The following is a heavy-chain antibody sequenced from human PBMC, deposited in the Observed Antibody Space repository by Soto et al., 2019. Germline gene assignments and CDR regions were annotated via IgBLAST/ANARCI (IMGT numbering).Heavy chain of an antibody. Sequence: QVQLQESGPGLVKSSQTLSLTCSVSGGSISRSVYYWTWLRQHPGKGLEWIGHIYYAGSTYSNPSPKSRLLVSLDTSKKQFCLKVSSVTAADTAVYYCGRGLTTLYYFDSWGQGTLVSVSS. V-gene: IGHV4-31*03. J-gene: IGHJ4*02. CDR2: IYYAGST. D-gene: IGHD1-1*01. CDR1: GGSISRSVYY. CDR3: GRGLTTLYYFDS.